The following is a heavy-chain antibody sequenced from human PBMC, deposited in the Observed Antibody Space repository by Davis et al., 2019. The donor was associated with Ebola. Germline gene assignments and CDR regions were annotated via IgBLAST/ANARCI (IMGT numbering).Heavy chain of an antibody. J-gene: IGHJ4*02. CDR2: VQYDGTKQ. CDR3: ASLWDWTVLPIIDY. D-gene: IGHD3/OR15-3a*01. Sequence: GGSLRLSCAASGFTFSSHGMHWVRQAPGKGLEWVAHVQYDGTKQAYRDSVKGRFTISRDNSKKTLYLEMNSLRAEDTAVYFCASLWDWTVLPIIDYWGQGILVTVSS. V-gene: IGHV3-30*02. CDR1: GFTFSSHG.